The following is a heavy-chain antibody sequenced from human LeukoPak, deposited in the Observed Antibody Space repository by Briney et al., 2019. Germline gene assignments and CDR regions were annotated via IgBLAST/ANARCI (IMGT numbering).Heavy chain of an antibody. CDR2: ISGSGGST. J-gene: IGHJ6*03. V-gene: IGHV3-23*01. Sequence: AGGSLRLSCAASGFTFSSYAMSWVRQAPGKGLEWVSAISGSGGSTYYADSVKGRFTISRDNSKNTLYLQMNSLRAEDTAVYYCAKDGGYDFWSGPSPPDYMDVWGKGTTVTVSS. CDR3: AKDGGYDFWSGPSPPDYMDV. CDR1: GFTFSSYA. D-gene: IGHD3-3*01.